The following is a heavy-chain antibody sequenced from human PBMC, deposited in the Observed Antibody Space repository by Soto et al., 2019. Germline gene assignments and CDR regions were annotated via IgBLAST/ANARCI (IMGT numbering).Heavy chain of an antibody. J-gene: IGHJ4*02. CDR1: GDSVSSNSAA. CDR3: ARTIGYFDS. V-gene: IGHV6-1*01. D-gene: IGHD2-15*01. CDR2: TYHRSKWYN. Sequence: SQTLSLTCAISGDSVSSNSAAWNWIRRSPSRGLEWLGRTYHRSKWYNDYALSVKSRIVISPDTSKNQFSLQLNSVTPEDTAVYYCARTIGYFDSWDPATLVTVYS.